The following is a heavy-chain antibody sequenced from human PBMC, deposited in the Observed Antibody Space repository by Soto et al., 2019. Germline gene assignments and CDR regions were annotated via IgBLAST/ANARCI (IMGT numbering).Heavy chain of an antibody. D-gene: IGHD1-26*01. Sequence: GGSLRLTCAASGVTFSSYAMHWVRQAPGKGLEWVAVISYDGSNKYYADSVKGRFTISRDHSKSSLYLQMNSLRAEDTAVYYCARDSGGSIKYYFDYWGQGTPVTVSS. J-gene: IGHJ4*02. V-gene: IGHV3-30-3*01. CDR3: ARDSGGSIKYYFDY. CDR1: GVTFSSYA. CDR2: ISYDGSNK.